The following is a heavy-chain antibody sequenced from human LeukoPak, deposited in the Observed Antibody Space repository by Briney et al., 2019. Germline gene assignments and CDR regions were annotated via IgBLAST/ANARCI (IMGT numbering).Heavy chain of an antibody. D-gene: IGHD1-26*01. CDR1: GYTFTSYD. CDR3: AILEWEPLPVDY. Sequence: ASVKVSCKASGYTFTSYDINWVRQAPGKGLEWMGGFDPEDGETIYAQKFQGRVTMTEDTSTDTAYMELSSLRSEDTAVYYCAILEWEPLPVDYWGQGTLVTVSS. J-gene: IGHJ4*02. V-gene: IGHV1-24*01. CDR2: FDPEDGET.